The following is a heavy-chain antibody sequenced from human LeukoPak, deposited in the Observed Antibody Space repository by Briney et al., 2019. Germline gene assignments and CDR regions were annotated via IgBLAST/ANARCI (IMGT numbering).Heavy chain of an antibody. CDR1: GFTFSGYY. J-gene: IGHJ6*02. Sequence: ASVKVSCKASGFTFSGYYMHWVRQAPGQGLEWMGWINPNSGGTNYAQKFQGRVTMTRDTSISTAYMELSRLRSDDTAVYYCARVGIVVVPAAHDTYYYGMDVWGQGTTVTVSS. V-gene: IGHV1-2*02. CDR3: ARVGIVVVPAAHDTYYYGMDV. D-gene: IGHD2-2*03. CDR2: INPNSGGT.